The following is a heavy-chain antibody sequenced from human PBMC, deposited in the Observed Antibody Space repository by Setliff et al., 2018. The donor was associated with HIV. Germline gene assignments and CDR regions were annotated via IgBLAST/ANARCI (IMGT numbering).Heavy chain of an antibody. Sequence: SVKVSCKTSGGTFSSHAVSWVRQAPGQGLEWMGGIIPAFGTANYAQKFQGRVTITTDESRSTAYMELSGLRSEDTAVYFCARDGLLVAGIRFDYWGQGTLVTVSS. D-gene: IGHD6-19*01. J-gene: IGHJ4*01. V-gene: IGHV1-69*05. CDR1: GGTFSSHA. CDR3: ARDGLLVAGIRFDY. CDR2: IIPAFGTA.